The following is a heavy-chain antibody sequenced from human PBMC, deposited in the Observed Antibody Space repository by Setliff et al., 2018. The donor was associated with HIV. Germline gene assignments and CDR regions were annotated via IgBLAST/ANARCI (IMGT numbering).Heavy chain of an antibody. CDR1: GGSINSGGHY. CDR2: MYYTGNT. V-gene: IGHV4-31*03. D-gene: IGHD3-10*01. Sequence: SETLSLTCTVSGGSINSGGHYWTWIRQHPGTGLEWIGYMYYTGNTYYNPSLKSRITISIDTSKNQFSLNLNSVTAADTAVYYCARVPRITTLRNAFDIWGQGTMVTVSS. CDR3: ARVPRITTLRNAFDI. J-gene: IGHJ3*02.